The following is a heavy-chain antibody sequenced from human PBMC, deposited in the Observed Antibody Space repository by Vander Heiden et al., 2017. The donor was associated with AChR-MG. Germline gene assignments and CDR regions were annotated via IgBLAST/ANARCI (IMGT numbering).Heavy chain of an antibody. J-gene: IGHJ4*02. CDR2: ISGSGCST. D-gene: IGHD1-1*01. CDR1: GFTFSSYA. Sequence: VQLLESGGGLVQPGGSLSLSCAASGFTFSSYAMSWVRQAPGKGLEWVSAISGSGCSTYYADSVKGRFTISRDNSKNTLYLQMNSLRAEDTAVYYCAKDGTGTTFSQIDYWGQGTLVTVSS. V-gene: IGHV3-23*01. CDR3: AKDGTGTTFSQIDY.